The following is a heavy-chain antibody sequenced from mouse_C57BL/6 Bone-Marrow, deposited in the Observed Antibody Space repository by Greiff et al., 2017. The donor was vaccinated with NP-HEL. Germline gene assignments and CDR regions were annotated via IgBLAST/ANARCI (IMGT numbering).Heavy chain of an antibody. CDR1: GFNIKDDY. CDR2: IDPENGDT. J-gene: IGHJ3*01. V-gene: IGHV14-4*01. D-gene: IGHD1-1*01. Sequence: EVQLQQSGAELVRPGASVKLSCTASGFNIKDDYMHWVKQRPEHGLEWIGWIDPENGDTEYASKFQGKATITADTSSNTAYLQLSSLTSEDTAVYYCTTFYGSSLAWFAYWGQGTLVTVSA. CDR3: TTFYGSSLAWFAY.